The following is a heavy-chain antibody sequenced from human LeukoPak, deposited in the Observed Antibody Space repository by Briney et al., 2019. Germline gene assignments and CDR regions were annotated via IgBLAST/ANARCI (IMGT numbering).Heavy chain of an antibody. CDR3: ARGDTVIDY. Sequence: SETLSLTCAVYGGSFSGYYWSWIRQPPGKGLEWIGEINHSGSTNYNPSLKSRVTISVDTSKNQFSLKLSSVTAANTAVYYCARGDTVIDYWGQGTLVTVSS. D-gene: IGHD2-8*02. CDR1: GGSFSGYY. J-gene: IGHJ4*02. V-gene: IGHV4-34*01. CDR2: INHSGST.